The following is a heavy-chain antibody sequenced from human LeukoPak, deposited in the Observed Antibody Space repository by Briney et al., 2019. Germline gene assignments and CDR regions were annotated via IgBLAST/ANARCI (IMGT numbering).Heavy chain of an antibody. J-gene: IGHJ4*02. Sequence: GGSLRLSCAASGFNFDEYTMHWVRQVPGKGLEWVSVIGWDSDSIYYLESVKGRFTISRDNNKNSLYLQMDSLRTEDTALYYCAKDRSRSYSSFDSWGQGTLVTVSS. V-gene: IGHV3-43*01. CDR1: GFNFDEYT. D-gene: IGHD6-19*01. CDR3: AKDRSRSYSSFDS. CDR2: IGWDSDSI.